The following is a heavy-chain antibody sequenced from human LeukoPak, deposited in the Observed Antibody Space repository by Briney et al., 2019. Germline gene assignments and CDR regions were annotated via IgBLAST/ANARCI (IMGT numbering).Heavy chain of an antibody. Sequence: GGSLRLSCAVSGFTFRSYAMHWVRQTPGKGLEWVAVISNHGNDGFYADSVKGHFTISRDNSKNTLYLQMDSLRAEDTAVYYCTRDRGAMNDFDYWGQGTLVTASS. J-gene: IGHJ4*02. CDR1: GFTFRSYA. D-gene: IGHD2-2*01. CDR3: TRDRGAMNDFDY. CDR2: ISNHGNDG. V-gene: IGHV3-30*01.